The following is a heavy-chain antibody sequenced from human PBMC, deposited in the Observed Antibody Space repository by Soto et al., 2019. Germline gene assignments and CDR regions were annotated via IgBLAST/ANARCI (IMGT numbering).Heavy chain of an antibody. CDR3: IGYCSTGSCYRGYYFDS. Sequence: GGSLRLSCAASGFTFSSYAMSWVRQAPGKGLEWVSAISGSGGSTYYATAYAASVTGRFTISRDDSKNTAYLQMNSLKTEDTAVYYCIGYCSTGSCYRGYYFDSWGQGTLVTVSS. CDR1: GFTFSSYA. V-gene: IGHV3-23*01. CDR2: ISGSGGST. J-gene: IGHJ4*02. D-gene: IGHD2-15*01.